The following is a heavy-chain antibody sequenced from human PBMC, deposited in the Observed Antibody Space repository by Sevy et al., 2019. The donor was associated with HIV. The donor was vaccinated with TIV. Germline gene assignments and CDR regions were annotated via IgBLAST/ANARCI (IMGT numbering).Heavy chain of an antibody. D-gene: IGHD6-19*01. V-gene: IGHV3-33*01. CDR3: ARGYSSGWHHSGYFDY. CDR2: IWYDGSNK. Sequence: GGSLRLSCAASGFTFSSYGMHWVRQAPGKGLEWVAVIWYDGSNKYYADSVKGRFTISRDNSKNTLYLQMNSLRAEDTAVYYCARGYSSGWHHSGYFDYWGQGTLVTVSS. CDR1: GFTFSSYG. J-gene: IGHJ4*02.